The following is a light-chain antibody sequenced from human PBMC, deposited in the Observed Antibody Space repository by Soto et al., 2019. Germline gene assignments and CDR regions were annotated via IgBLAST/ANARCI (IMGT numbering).Light chain of an antibody. Sequence: EIVLPQVPATLSRPQGERAPLSYRASQSISGDLAWYQHKPGKAPRLLIYDASSRASGVPARFAGSGSGTEFTLTISSLQPEDFAAYFCQQNNSSPITFGQGTRLEI. CDR3: QQNNSSPIT. CDR1: QSISGD. V-gene: IGKV3-15*01. CDR2: DAS. J-gene: IGKJ5*01.